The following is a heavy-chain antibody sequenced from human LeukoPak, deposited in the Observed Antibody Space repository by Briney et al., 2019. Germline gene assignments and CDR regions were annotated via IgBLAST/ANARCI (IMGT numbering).Heavy chain of an antibody. J-gene: IGHJ4*02. CDR1: GGSFSGYY. V-gene: IGHV4-34*01. CDR2: INHSGST. D-gene: IGHD3-10*01. Sequence: SETLSLTCAVYGGSFSGYYWSWIRQPPGKGLEWIGEINHSGSTNYNPSLKSRVTISVDTSKNQFSLKLRSVTAADTAVYYCARQGMSQTALDYWGQGTLVTVSS. CDR3: ARQGMSQTALDY.